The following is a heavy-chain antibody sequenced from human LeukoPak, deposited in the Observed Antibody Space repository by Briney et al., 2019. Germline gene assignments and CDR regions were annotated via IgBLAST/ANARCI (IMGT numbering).Heavy chain of an antibody. CDR3: ARTDCDSSYYPNMDY. CDR2: IRNRPNGYTT. Sequence: PGGSLRLFCAASECIFSDHYMDWIRQAPGKGLEWVGRIRNRPNGYTTEYAASAKGRFTVSRDDSKNSLYLQMSSVKAEDTALYYCARTDCDSSYYPNMDYWGKGTTVTVSS. CDR1: ECIFSDHY. J-gene: IGHJ6*03. V-gene: IGHV3-72*01. D-gene: IGHD4-11*01.